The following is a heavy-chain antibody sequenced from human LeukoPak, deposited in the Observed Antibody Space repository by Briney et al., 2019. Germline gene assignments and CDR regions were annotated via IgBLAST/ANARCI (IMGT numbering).Heavy chain of an antibody. CDR1: GFTFSSYS. CDR3: ARVGSSSSGDDY. D-gene: IGHD6-6*01. J-gene: IGHJ4*02. Sequence: GGSLRLSCAASGFTFSSYSMNWVRQAPGKGLEWVSSISGSSSYIYYADSVKGRFTISRDNAKNSLYLQMNSLRAEDTAVYYCARVGSSSSGDDYWGQGTLVTVSS. V-gene: IGHV3-21*01. CDR2: ISGSSSYI.